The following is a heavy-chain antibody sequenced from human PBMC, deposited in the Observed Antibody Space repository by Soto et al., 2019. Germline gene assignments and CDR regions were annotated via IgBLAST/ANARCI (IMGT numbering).Heavy chain of an antibody. CDR1: GVTFSSYA. Sequence: GGSLRLSCAASGVTFSSYAMSWVRQAPGKGLEWVSAISGSGGSTYYADSVKGRFTISRDNSKNTLYLQMNSLRAEDTAVYYCAKDGYCSGGSCFEPNWFDPWGQGTLVTVSS. D-gene: IGHD2-15*01. V-gene: IGHV3-23*01. CDR2: ISGSGGST. CDR3: AKDGYCSGGSCFEPNWFDP. J-gene: IGHJ5*02.